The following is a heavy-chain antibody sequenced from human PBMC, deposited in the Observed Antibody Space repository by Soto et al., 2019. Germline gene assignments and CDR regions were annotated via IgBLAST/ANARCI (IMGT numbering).Heavy chain of an antibody. CDR1: GYTFTSYA. V-gene: IGHV1-3*01. CDR3: ARGAYSGSYYFDY. J-gene: IGHJ4*02. Sequence: ASVKVSCKASGYTFTSYAMHWVRQAPGQRLEWMGWINAGNGNTKYSQKFQGRVTITRDTSISTAYMELSRLRSDDTAVYYCARGAYSGSYYFDYWGQGTLVTVSS. D-gene: IGHD1-26*01. CDR2: INAGNGNT.